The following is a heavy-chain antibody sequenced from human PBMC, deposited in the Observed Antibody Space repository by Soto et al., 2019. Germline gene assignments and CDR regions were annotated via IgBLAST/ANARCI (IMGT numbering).Heavy chain of an antibody. CDR2: IYLSGTT. CDR3: AREGIGYCGGDCYFYYFDY. J-gene: IGHJ4*02. D-gene: IGHD2-21*02. Sequence: PSETLSLTCAASGYSISSGYYWGWIRQPPGKGPEWIGTIYLSGTTYYNPSLKSRVTISVDTSKNQFSLKLSSVTAADTAVYYCAREGIGYCGGDCYFYYFDYWGQGTLVTVSS. V-gene: IGHV4-38-2*02. CDR1: GYSISSGYY.